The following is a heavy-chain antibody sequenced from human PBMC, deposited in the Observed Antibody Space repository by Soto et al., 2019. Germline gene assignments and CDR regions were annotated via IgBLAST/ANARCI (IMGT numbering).Heavy chain of an antibody. D-gene: IGHD6-6*01. CDR1: GFTFSSYA. J-gene: IGHJ6*02. CDR2: ISGSGGST. V-gene: IGHV3-23*01. CDR3: AKVISSGYYYYGMDV. Sequence: GGSLRLSCAASGFTFSSYAISWVRQAPGKGLEWVSAISGSGGSTYYADSVKGRFTISRDNSKNTLYLQMNSLRAEDTAVYYCAKVISSGYYYYGMDVWGQGTTVTVSS.